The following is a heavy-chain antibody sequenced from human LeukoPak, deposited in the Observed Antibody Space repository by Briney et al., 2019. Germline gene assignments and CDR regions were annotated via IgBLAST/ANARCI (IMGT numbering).Heavy chain of an antibody. CDR2: ISSSGSTI. Sequence: GGSLRLSCAASGFTFSDYYMSWIRQAPGKGLEWVSYISSSGSTIYYADSVKGRFTISRDNAKNSLYLQMKSLRAEDTAVYYCARGNDFWSGYAYYFDYWGQGTLVTVSS. CDR1: GFTFSDYY. CDR3: ARGNDFWSGYAYYFDY. V-gene: IGHV3-11*01. J-gene: IGHJ4*02. D-gene: IGHD3-3*01.